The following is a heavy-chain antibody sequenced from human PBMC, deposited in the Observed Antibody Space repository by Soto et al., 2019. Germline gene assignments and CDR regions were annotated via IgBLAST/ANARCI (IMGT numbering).Heavy chain of an antibody. CDR2: IIPIFGTA. D-gene: IGHD3-22*01. V-gene: IGHV1-69*13. CDR1: GGTFSSYA. Sequence: ASVKVSCKASGGTFSSYAISWVRQAPGQGLEWMGGIIPIFGTANYAQKSQGRVTITADESTSTAYMELSSLRSEDTAVYYCARSALAYYYDSSGKNPFDYWGQGTLVTVSS. J-gene: IGHJ4*02. CDR3: ARSALAYYYDSSGKNPFDY.